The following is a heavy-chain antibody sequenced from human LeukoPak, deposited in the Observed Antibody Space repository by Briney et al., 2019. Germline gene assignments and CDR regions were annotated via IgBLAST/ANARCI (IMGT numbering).Heavy chain of an antibody. Sequence: WASVKVSCKASGYIFSTYYMHWVRQAPGQGLEWMGIINPTVGTTTYAQKFQGRLTMTRDMSTSTVYMELSSLRSEDTAVYYCARDKFYYGSGSYSGYYMDVWGKGTTVTVSS. CDR1: GYIFSTYY. CDR2: INPTVGTT. V-gene: IGHV1-46*01. J-gene: IGHJ6*03. D-gene: IGHD3-10*01. CDR3: ARDKFYYGSGSYSGYYMDV.